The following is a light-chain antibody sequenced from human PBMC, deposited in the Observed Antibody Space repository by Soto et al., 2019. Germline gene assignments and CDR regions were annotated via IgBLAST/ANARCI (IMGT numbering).Light chain of an antibody. J-gene: IGKJ3*01. CDR2: GAS. CDR1: QSLSINS. CDR3: QQYDGSPLT. Sequence: EIVLTQSPGTLSLSPGERATLSCRASQSLSINSLAWYQQKPGQSPRLLVHGASTRDTGIPDRFRGSGSGTDFALTISSLEPEDFAMYYCQQYDGSPLTFGPGTKVDIK. V-gene: IGKV3-20*01.